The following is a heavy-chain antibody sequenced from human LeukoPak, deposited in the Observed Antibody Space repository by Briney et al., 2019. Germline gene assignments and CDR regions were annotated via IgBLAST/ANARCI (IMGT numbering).Heavy chain of an antibody. J-gene: IGHJ5*02. CDR1: GYTFTGYY. CDR3: AREWGYHWDP. CDR2: INPSGGST. D-gene: IGHD3-16*01. Sequence: ASVKVSCKASGYTFTGYYMHWVRQAPGQGLEWMGWINPSGGSTSYTQRFQGRVTMARDKSTDTVYMELSRLRSEDTAVYYCAREWGYHWDPWGQGTLVTVSS. V-gene: IGHV1-46*01.